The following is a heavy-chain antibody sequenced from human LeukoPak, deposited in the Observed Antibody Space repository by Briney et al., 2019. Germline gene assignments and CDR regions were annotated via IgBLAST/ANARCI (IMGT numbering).Heavy chain of an antibody. V-gene: IGHV5-51*01. CDR2: IYPGDSDT. CDR3: ARGAVAGNAYAFDI. Sequence: GESHKISCKGSGYNFTSYWIGWVRQMPGKGLEWMGIIYPGDSDTRNSPSFQGQVTISADKSISTAYVQWSSLKASDTAMYYCARGAVAGNAYAFDIWGQGTMVTVSS. D-gene: IGHD6-19*01. CDR1: GYNFTSYW. J-gene: IGHJ3*02.